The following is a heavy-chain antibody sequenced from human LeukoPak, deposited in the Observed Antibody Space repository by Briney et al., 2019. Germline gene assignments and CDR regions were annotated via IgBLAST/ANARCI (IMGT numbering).Heavy chain of an antibody. V-gene: IGHV3-64D*06. CDR2: ISSNGGGT. CDR3: VKGTPHYYGMDV. J-gene: IGHJ6*02. Sequence: GGSLRLSCSASGFTFSRYAMHWVRQAPGKELEYVSAISSNGGGTYYADSVKGRFTISRDNSKNTLYLQMSSLRAEDTAVYYCVKGTPHYYGMDVWGQGTTVTVSS. CDR1: GFTFSRYA.